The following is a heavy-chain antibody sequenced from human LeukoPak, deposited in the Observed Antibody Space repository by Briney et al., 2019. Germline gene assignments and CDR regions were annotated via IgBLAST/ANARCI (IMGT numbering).Heavy chain of an antibody. V-gene: IGHV1-24*01. D-gene: IGHD6-13*01. Sequence: ASVKVSCKASGYTFTSYGISWVRQAPGKGLEWMGGFDPEDGETIYAQKFQGRVTMTEDTSTDTAYMELSSLRSEDTAVYYCATVSWLARAEYFQHWGQGTLVTVSS. CDR1: GYTFTSYG. CDR3: ATVSWLARAEYFQH. CDR2: FDPEDGET. J-gene: IGHJ1*01.